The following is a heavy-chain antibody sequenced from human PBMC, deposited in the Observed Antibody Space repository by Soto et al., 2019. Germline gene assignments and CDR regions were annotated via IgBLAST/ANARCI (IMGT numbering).Heavy chain of an antibody. CDR3: ARDYFDSSGYYYFADY. CDR1: GFSLTTSGGG. D-gene: IGHD3-22*01. Sequence: SGPTLVNPTQTLTLTCTFSGFSLTTSGGGVGWIRQPPGKALEWLALIYWDGDERYSPSLKSRLTITKDTSKNQVVLTMTNMDPVDTATYFCARDYFDSSGYYYFADYWGQGALVTVSS. CDR2: IYWDGDE. J-gene: IGHJ4*02. V-gene: IGHV2-5*02.